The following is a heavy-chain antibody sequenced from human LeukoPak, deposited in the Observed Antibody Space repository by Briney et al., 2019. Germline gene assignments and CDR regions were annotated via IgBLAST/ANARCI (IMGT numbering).Heavy chain of an antibody. CDR1: GGSISSGGYY. J-gene: IGHJ3*02. Sequence: PSETLSLTCTVSGGSISSGGYYWSWIRQHPGKGLEWIGYIYYSGSTYYNPSLKSRVTILVDTSKNQFSVNLSSVTAADTAVYSCARYIDIAGYYTFTAIWGQGTMVTVSS. CDR2: IYYSGST. V-gene: IGHV4-31*03. CDR3: ARYIDIAGYYTFTAI. D-gene: IGHD1-26*01.